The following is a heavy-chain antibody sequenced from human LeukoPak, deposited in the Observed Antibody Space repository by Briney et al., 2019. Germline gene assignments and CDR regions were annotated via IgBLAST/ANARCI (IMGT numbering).Heavy chain of an antibody. V-gene: IGHV3-23*01. Sequence: GGSLRLSCAASGFTFSGDAVSWVRQAPGKGLGWVSPIIGGVGSAYYADSVKGGVSLSRENSTNTLYLQMNSLRAEHTAVYYCAKNYCDYPLFDYWGQGTLVTVSS. CDR1: GFTFSGDA. D-gene: IGHD4-17*01. CDR3: AKNYCDYPLFDY. J-gene: IGHJ4*02. CDR2: IIGGVGSA.